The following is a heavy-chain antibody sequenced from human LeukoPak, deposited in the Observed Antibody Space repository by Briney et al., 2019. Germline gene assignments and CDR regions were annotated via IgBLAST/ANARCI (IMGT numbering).Heavy chain of an antibody. D-gene: IGHD3-22*01. Sequence: ASVKVSCKASGVTFTSSAVQWVRQARGQRLEWIGWIVVGSGNTNYAQKFQERVTITRDVSTSTAYMELSSLRSEDTAVYYCAADVDYDSSGYPTDFDYWGQGTLVTVSS. CDR1: GVTFTSSA. J-gene: IGHJ4*02. CDR3: AADVDYDSSGYPTDFDY. V-gene: IGHV1-58*01. CDR2: IVVGSGNT.